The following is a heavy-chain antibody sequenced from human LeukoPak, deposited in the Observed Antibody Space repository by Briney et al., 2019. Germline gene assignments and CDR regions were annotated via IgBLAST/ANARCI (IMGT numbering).Heavy chain of an antibody. D-gene: IGHD2-2*02. CDR2: IYPGNSET. CDR1: GYRFNTYW. CDR3: ARWYCSSNSCYTGFDS. J-gene: IGHJ4*02. V-gene: IGHV5-51*01. Sequence: GESLKISCQASGYRFNTYWIGWVRQMPGKGLEWMGVIYPGNSETKYSPSFQGQVAFSVDKSISIAYLQWSSLKASDTAIYYCARWYCSSNSCYTGFDSWGQGTLVTVSS.